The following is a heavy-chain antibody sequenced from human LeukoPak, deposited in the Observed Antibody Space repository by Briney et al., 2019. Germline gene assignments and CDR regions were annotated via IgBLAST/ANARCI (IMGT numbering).Heavy chain of an antibody. Sequence: GGSLRLSCAASGFTVSLSYMSWVRQAPGGGLEWVSMIHSAGSTYYADSVRGRFTISRDNSKATLFLQMNSLKADDTAVYFCARVIRSGNYYFDYWGQGTLVTVSS. D-gene: IGHD6-25*01. CDR2: IHSAGST. CDR1: GFTVSLSY. CDR3: ARVIRSGNYYFDY. V-gene: IGHV3-53*01. J-gene: IGHJ4*02.